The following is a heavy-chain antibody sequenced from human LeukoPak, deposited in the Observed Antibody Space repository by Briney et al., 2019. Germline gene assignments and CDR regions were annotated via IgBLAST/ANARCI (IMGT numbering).Heavy chain of an antibody. CDR3: TTDKVWELGG. J-gene: IGHJ4*02. D-gene: IGHD1-26*01. CDR2: IKSRADGGTT. Sequence: GGSLRLSCAASGFTFSNAWMSWVRQAPGKGLEWVGRIKSRADGGTTDYAAPVKGRFTISRDDSKNTMYLQMNSLKTEDTAVYYCTTDKVWELGGWGQGTPVTVSS. CDR1: GFTFSNAW. V-gene: IGHV3-15*01.